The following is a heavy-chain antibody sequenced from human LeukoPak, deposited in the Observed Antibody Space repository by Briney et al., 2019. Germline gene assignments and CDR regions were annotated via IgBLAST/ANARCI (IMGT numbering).Heavy chain of an antibody. Sequence: ASVKVSCKASGYTFTSYGISWVRQAPGQGLEWMGWISAYNGNTNYAQKLQGRVTMTTDTSTSTAYVELRSLRSDDTAVYYCARDPSIAVSSSWFDPWGQGTLVTVSS. CDR1: GYTFTSYG. V-gene: IGHV1-18*01. D-gene: IGHD6-19*01. CDR2: ISAYNGNT. CDR3: ARDPSIAVSSSWFDP. J-gene: IGHJ5*02.